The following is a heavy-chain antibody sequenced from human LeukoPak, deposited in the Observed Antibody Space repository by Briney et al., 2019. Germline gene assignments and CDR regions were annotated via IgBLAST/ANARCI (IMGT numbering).Heavy chain of an antibody. V-gene: IGHV3-7*01. Sequence: PGGSLRLSCAASGFTFSTYWMTWVRQAPGKGLEWVANIKEDGSEKYYVDSVKGRFTISRDNAKNSLCLQMNSLRVEDTAIYYCARINSGRYWGDGLHIWGQGTMVTVSS. CDR3: ARINSGRYWGDGLHI. D-gene: IGHD1-26*01. CDR2: IKEDGSEK. CDR1: GFTFSTYW. J-gene: IGHJ3*02.